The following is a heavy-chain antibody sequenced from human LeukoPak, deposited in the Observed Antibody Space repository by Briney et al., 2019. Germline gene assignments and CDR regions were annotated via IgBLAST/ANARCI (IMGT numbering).Heavy chain of an antibody. CDR3: ARVHYYDSSGYPLDY. J-gene: IGHJ4*02. Sequence: PSETLSLTCAVYGGSFSGYYWSWIRQPPGKGLEWIGEINHSGSTNYNPSLKSRVTISVDTSENQFSLKLSSVTAADTAVYYRARVHYYDSSGYPLDYWGQGTLVTVSS. CDR1: GGSFSGYY. CDR2: INHSGST. V-gene: IGHV4-34*01. D-gene: IGHD3-22*01.